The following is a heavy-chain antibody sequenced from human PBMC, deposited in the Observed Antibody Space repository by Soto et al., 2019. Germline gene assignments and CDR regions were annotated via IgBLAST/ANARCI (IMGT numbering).Heavy chain of an antibody. V-gene: IGHV4-61*01. CDR3: ARHRRSSSWIDS. CDR2: IYFIGAP. J-gene: IGHJ5*01. Sequence: PWETLSLTCTVSGDSVSSGTYYWSWIWQPPGKGLEWIGYIYFIGAPNYNPSLKSRATISRDTSKNQFSLRLKSVTAADTAVYYWARHRRSSSWIDSWGQGTLVTVSS. D-gene: IGHD6-13*01. CDR1: GDSVSSGTYY.